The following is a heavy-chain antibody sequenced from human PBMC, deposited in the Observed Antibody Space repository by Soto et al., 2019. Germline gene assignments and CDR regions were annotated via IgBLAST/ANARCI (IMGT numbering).Heavy chain of an antibody. CDR3: VGSNIVSA. V-gene: IGHV3-7*01. J-gene: IGHJ5*02. CDR2: INQEGRES. D-gene: IGHD5-12*01. CDR1: GFTLSRYW. Sequence: PGGSLRLSCVASGFTLSRYWMSWVRQAPGKGLEWVTNINQEGRESHYVDSVKGRFSISRDNAKNSLYLQINSLRVEDTGLYYCVGSNIVSAWGQGTLVTVSS.